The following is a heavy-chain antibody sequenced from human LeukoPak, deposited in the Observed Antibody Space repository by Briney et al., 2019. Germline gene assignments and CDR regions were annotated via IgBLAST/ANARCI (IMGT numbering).Heavy chain of an antibody. J-gene: IGHJ5*02. CDR1: GFTFSSYA. V-gene: IGHV3-30*04. Sequence: PGRSLRLSCAASGFTFSSYAMHWVRQAPGKGLEGVTVISYDGSNKYYADSVKGRFTISRDNSKNTLYLQMNSLRAEDTAVYYCARMGAKYYDILTIRNNWFDPWGQGTLVTVSS. D-gene: IGHD3-9*01. CDR3: ARMGAKYYDILTIRNNWFDP. CDR2: ISYDGSNK.